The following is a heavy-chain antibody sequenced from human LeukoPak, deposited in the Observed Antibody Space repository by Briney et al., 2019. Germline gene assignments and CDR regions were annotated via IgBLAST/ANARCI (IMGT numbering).Heavy chain of an antibody. D-gene: IGHD4-17*01. J-gene: IGHJ3*02. CDR2: IYYSGST. Sequence: ETSETLSLTCTVAGGSISSSSYYWGWIRQPPGKGLEWIGSIYYSGSTYYNPSLKSRVTISVDTSKNQFSLKLSSVTAADTAVYYCARLFLGLAYGDSYAFHIWAQGTMVTVSS. CDR3: ARLFLGLAYGDSYAFHI. V-gene: IGHV4-39*01. CDR1: GGSISSSSYY.